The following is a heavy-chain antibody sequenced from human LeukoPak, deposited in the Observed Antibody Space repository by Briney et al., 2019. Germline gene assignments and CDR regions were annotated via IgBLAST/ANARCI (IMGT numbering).Heavy chain of an antibody. J-gene: IGHJ4*02. CDR1: GGSISNYY. CDR3: ARAIWYGSGTTAFDY. D-gene: IGHD3-10*01. Sequence: SETLSLTCTVAGGSISNYYWSWIRQPAGKGLEWIGRIYNSGSTNYNTNYNPSLTSRVTMSVDTSKNQFSLKLNSVSAADTAVNFCARAIWYGSGTTAFDYWGQGTLVTVS. CDR2: IYNSGST. V-gene: IGHV4-4*07.